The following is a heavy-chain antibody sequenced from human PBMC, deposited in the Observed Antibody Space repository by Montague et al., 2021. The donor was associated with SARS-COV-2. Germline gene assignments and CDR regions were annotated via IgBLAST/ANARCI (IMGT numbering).Heavy chain of an antibody. CDR2: IYHSGST. CDR3: ARTGYSSGWHSFDY. CDR1: GGSTSSINW. J-gene: IGHJ4*02. V-gene: IGHV4-4*02. D-gene: IGHD6-19*01. Sequence: SETLSLTCVVSGGSTSSINWWSWVRQPPGKGLEWIGEIYHSGSTNYNPSLKSRVIISVDKSKNQFSLKLSSVIAADTAVYYCARTGYSSGWHSFDYWGQGTLVTFSS.